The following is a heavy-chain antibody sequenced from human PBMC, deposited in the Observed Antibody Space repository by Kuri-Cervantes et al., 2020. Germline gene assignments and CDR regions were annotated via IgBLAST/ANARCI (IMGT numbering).Heavy chain of an antibody. Sequence: GGSLRLSCAASVFTSTNSWMTWVRQAPGKGLEWVANIKHDGSEKYYLDSVKGRFTISRDNAKNSLYLEMNSLRAEDTGVYYCARVDWGKFDYWGQGTLVTVSS. D-gene: IGHD3/OR15-3a*01. CDR3: ARVDWGKFDY. V-gene: IGHV3-7*01. CDR1: VFTSTNSW. J-gene: IGHJ4*02. CDR2: IKHDGSEK.